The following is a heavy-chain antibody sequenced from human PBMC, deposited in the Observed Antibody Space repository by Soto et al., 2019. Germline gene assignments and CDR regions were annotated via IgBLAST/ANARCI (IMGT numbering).Heavy chain of an antibody. CDR2: IFSNDEK. CDR1: GFSLSNARMG. CDR3: ARTYSSSWSYFDY. V-gene: IGHV2-26*01. Sequence: SGPTLVNPTETLTLTCTVSGFSLSNARMGVSWIRQPPGKALEWLAHIFSNDEKSYSTSLKSRLTISKDTSKSQVVLTMTNMDPVDTATYYCARTYSSSWSYFDYWGQGALVTVSS. J-gene: IGHJ4*02. D-gene: IGHD6-13*01.